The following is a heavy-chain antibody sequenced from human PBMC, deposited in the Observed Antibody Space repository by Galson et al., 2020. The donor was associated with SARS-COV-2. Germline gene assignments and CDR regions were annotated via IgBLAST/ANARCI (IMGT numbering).Heavy chain of an antibody. Sequence: SCAVSGGSVSGGAFSWSWFRQPPGKGLEWIGYIYDSANTYYNPSLKSRVSISVDRSKNQFSLNLSSVTAADTAVYYCARGQQTELLTPFDFWGQGTLVTVSS. D-gene: IGHD1-26*01. CDR2: IYDSANT. CDR3: ARGQQTELLTPFDF. V-gene: IGHV4-30-2*01. J-gene: IGHJ4*02. CDR1: GGSVSGGAFS.